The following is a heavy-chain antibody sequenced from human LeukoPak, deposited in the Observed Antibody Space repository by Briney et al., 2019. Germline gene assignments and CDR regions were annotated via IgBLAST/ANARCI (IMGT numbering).Heavy chain of an antibody. CDR1: GFDFSSNW. CDR3: AKDHYWSIDY. Sequence: GGSLRLSCAASGFDFSSNWMHWVRHAPGQGLVWVSRTKGDGISTNYADSVKGRFTISRDIAKNTLYLQMNSLRAEDTGVYYCAKDHYWSIDYWGRGTLVTVSS. D-gene: IGHD3-3*01. CDR2: TKGDGIST. J-gene: IGHJ4*02. V-gene: IGHV3-74*01.